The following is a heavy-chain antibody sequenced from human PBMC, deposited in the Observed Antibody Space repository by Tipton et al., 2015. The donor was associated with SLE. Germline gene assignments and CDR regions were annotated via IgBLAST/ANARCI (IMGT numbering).Heavy chain of an antibody. Sequence: LRLSCTVSSDSIRNYWRWIRQPPGKGLEWIGYIYYSGSTNCNPPPESLLTISVYTSKNQCSLQLHSVTAADMAVYYCARGSSAVEIWGLVPLVPVS. J-gene: IGHJ3*02. D-gene: IGHD3-22*01. CDR2: IYYSGST. CDR3: ARGSSAVEI. V-gene: IGHV4-59*01. CDR1: SDSIRNY.